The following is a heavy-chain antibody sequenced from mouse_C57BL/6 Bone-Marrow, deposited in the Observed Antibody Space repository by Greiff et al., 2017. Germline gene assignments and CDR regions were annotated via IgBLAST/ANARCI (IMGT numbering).Heavy chain of an antibody. CDR3: AREGGDYDAPAWFAY. J-gene: IGHJ3*01. CDR1: GYTFTSYW. Sequence: QVQLQQPGAELVRPGSSVKLSCKASGYTFTSYWMHWVKQRPIQGLEWIGNIDPSDSETHYNQKFKDKATLTVDKSSSTAYMQLSSLTSEDSAVYYCAREGGDYDAPAWFAYWGQGTLVTVSA. D-gene: IGHD2-4*01. V-gene: IGHV1-52*01. CDR2: IDPSDSET.